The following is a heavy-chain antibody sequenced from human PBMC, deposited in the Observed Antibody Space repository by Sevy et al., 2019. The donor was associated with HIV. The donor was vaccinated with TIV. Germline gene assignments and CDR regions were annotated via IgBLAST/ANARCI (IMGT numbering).Heavy chain of an antibody. D-gene: IGHD3-10*01. CDR2: IKQDGSEK. J-gene: IGHJ6*02. CDR3: ASAYGSGSYFVSYYYYYGMDV. CDR1: GFTFSSYW. V-gene: IGHV3-7*01. Sequence: GGSLRLSCAASGFTFSSYWMSWVRQAPGKGLEWVANIKQDGSEKYYVESVKGRFTISRDNAKNSLYLQMNSLRAEDTAVYYCASAYGSGSYFVSYYYYYGMDVWGQGTTVTVSS.